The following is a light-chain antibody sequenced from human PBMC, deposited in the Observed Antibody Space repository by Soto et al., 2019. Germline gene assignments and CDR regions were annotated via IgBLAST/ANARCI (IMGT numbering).Light chain of an antibody. V-gene: IGKV1-39*01. J-gene: IGKJ1*01. CDR3: QQSYSTTWT. Sequence: DSQMTQYPSSLSASVGDRVTITCRASQGISTYLNWYQQKPGKAPKLLIYAASSLQSGVPSRFSGSGSETDFTLTISSLQPEDFATYSCQQSYSTTWTFGQGTKVDI. CDR1: QGISTY. CDR2: AAS.